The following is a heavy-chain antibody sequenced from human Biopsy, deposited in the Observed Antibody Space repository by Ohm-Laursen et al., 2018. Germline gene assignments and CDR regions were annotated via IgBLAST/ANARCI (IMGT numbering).Heavy chain of an antibody. D-gene: IGHD6-19*01. J-gene: IGHJ4*02. CDR2: ISWDSGRI. Sequence: SLRLSCAASGFIFDDYAMHWVRQAPGKGLEWVSGISWDSGRIDYADSVKGRFTISRDNAKNSLYLQMNSLRSADTAVYFCARNTGWYGDLYYFDYWGQGTLVTVSS. V-gene: IGHV3-9*01. CDR1: GFIFDDYA. CDR3: ARNTGWYGDLYYFDY.